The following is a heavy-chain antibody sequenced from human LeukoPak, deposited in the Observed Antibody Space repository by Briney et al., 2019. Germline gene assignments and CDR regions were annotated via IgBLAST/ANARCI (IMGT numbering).Heavy chain of an antibody. V-gene: IGHV1-18*01. CDR2: ISAYNGNT. J-gene: IGHJ4*02. CDR3: ARSYYDFWSGYRDLDY. Sequence: ASVKVSCKASGYTFTSYGISWVRQAPGQGLEWMGWISAYNGNTNYAQKLQGRVTMTTDTSTSTAYMELRSLRSDDTAVYYCARSYYDFWSGYRDLDYWGQGTLVTVSS. CDR1: GYTFTSYG. D-gene: IGHD3-3*01.